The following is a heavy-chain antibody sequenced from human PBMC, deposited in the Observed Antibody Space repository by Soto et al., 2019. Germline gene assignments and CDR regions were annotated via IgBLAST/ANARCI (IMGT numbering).Heavy chain of an antibody. J-gene: IGHJ5*02. Sequence: PGGSLRLSCTASGFTFGDYAMSWFRQAPGKGLEWVGFIRNKAYGGTTEHAASVKGRFTISGDDSKSIAYLQMNSLKIEDTAVYYCTRPANLRYSDWPPLGPWGQGTLVTVSS. CDR1: GFTFGDYA. CDR2: IRNKAYGGTT. CDR3: TRPANLRYSDWPPLGP. V-gene: IGHV3-49*03. D-gene: IGHD3-9*01.